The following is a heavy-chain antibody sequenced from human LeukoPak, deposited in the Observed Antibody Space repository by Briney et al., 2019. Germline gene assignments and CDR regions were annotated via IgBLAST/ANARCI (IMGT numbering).Heavy chain of an antibody. V-gene: IGHV3-21*04. D-gene: IGHD2-15*01. CDR2: ISSSGSST. CDR3: AKYGRSGYSSGMDV. CDR1: GFIFSTYS. J-gene: IGHJ6*02. Sequence: GGSLRLSCAASGFIFSTYSMNWVRQAPGKGLEWVSSISSSGSSTYYTDSVRGRFTISRDNSKNTLYLQMNSLRAEDMAIYYCAKYGRSGYSSGMDVWGQGTTVTVSS.